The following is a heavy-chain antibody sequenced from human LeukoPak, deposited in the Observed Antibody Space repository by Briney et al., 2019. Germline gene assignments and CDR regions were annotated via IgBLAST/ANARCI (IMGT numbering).Heavy chain of an antibody. J-gene: IGHJ3*02. Sequence: PGGSLRLSCAASGFTVSSNYMSWVRQAPGKGLEWVSVIYSGGSTYYADSVKGRLTISRDNSKNTLYLQMNSLRAEDTAVYYCARDAYCGGDCYQDAFDIWGQGTMVTVSS. D-gene: IGHD2-21*02. V-gene: IGHV3-66*01. CDR2: IYSGGST. CDR3: ARDAYCGGDCYQDAFDI. CDR1: GFTVSSNY.